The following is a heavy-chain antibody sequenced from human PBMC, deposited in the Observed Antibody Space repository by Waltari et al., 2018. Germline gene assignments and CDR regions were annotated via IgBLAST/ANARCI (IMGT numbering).Heavy chain of an antibody. D-gene: IGHD2-21*02. Sequence: QVQLQESGPGLVKPSGTLSLSCAVSGGSVSSDNGWSWVRQSPGKGLEWLGEIYHSGTTNYNPSLKSRVTISVDKSKNQLSLKLTSVTAADTAVYYCARKGDFFDFWGHGTLVTVSS. V-gene: IGHV4-4*02. CDR3: ARKGDFFDF. J-gene: IGHJ4*01. CDR2: IYHSGTT. CDR1: GGSVSSDNG.